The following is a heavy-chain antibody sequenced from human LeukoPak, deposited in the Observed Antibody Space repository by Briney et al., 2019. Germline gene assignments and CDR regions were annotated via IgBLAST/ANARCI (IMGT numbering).Heavy chain of an antibody. D-gene: IGHD3-16*01. V-gene: IGHV3-7*01. CDR1: GFAFTTYW. J-gene: IGHJ4*01. CDR2: INLDGREV. CDR3: ASGRHDFVH. Sequence: GGSLRLSCAASGFAFTTYWMTWVRQAPGKGLEWVANINLDGREVHYVDSLKDRFTISRDNARNSLSLQMNSLRAEDTAVYYCASGRHDFVHWGHGTLVTVSS.